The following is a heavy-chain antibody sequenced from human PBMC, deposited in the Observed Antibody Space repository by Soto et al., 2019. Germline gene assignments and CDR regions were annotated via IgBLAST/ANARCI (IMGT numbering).Heavy chain of an antibody. D-gene: IGHD1-26*01. CDR3: ARFSGSYTRGRDY. V-gene: IGHV3-72*01. Sequence: EVQLVESGGGLVQPGGSLRLSCAASGFTFSDHYMDWVRQAPGKGLEWVGRSRNKANSYSTEYAASVKGRFTISRDKSKNSLYLHMNSLKTEDTAVYYCARFSGSYTRGRDYWCQGTLVTVSS. CDR1: GFTFSDHY. CDR2: SRNKANSYST. J-gene: IGHJ4*02.